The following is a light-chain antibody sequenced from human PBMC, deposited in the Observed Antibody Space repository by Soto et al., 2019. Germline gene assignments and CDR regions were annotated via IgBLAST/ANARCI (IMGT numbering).Light chain of an antibody. CDR1: QSINSN. J-gene: IGKJ1*01. V-gene: IGKV3-15*01. CDR3: QQYNNWPRT. CDR2: GAS. Sequence: EIVMTQSPATLSVSPGERATLSCRASQSINSNLAWYQQKPGQAPRLLIYGASTRATGISARFSGRGSGTEFILTISSLQSEDFAVYYCQQYNNWPRTFGQGTKVDIK.